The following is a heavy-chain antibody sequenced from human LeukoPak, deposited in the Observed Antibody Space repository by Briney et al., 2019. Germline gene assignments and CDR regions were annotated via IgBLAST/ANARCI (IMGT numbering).Heavy chain of an antibody. Sequence: GGSLRLSCAASGFTFSSYAMHWVRQAPGKGLEWVSYISSSGSTIYYADSVKGRFTISRDNSKNTLYLQMNSLRAEDTAVYYCAKAHVDSSGYRTTPTAIDYWGQGTLVTVSS. CDR1: GFTFSSYA. V-gene: IGHV3-23*01. CDR3: AKAHVDSSGYRTTPTAIDY. J-gene: IGHJ4*02. D-gene: IGHD3-22*01. CDR2: ISSSGSTI.